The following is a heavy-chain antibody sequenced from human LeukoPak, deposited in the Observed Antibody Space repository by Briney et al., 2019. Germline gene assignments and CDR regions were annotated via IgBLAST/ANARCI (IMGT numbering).Heavy chain of an antibody. CDR1: GGSISSGGYY. CDR3: PRVSTPPFWLAPTSFDY. D-gene: IGHD3-3*01. V-gene: IGHV4-31*03. J-gene: IGHJ4*02. CDR2: IYYSEST. Sequence: PSETLSLTCTVSGGSISSGGYYWSWIRQHPGKGLEWIGYIYYSESTYYNPSLKSRVTISVDTSKNQFSLKLGSVTAADTAVYHCPRVSTPPFWLAPTSFDYWARGTLVTVSS.